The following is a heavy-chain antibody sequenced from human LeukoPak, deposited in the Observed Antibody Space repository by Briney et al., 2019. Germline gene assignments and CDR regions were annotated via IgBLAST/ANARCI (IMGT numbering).Heavy chain of an antibody. J-gene: IGHJ4*02. V-gene: IGHV1-2*06. D-gene: IGHD2-15*01. CDR2: INPNSGGT. CDR3: AIILGYCSGGSCYSGRSLPTQFDY. Sequence: ASVKVSCKASGYTFTGYYMHWVRQAPGQGLEWMGRINPNSGGTNYAQKFQGRVTMTRDTSISTAYMELSRLRSDDTAVYYCAIILGYCSGGSCYSGRSLPTQFDYWGQGSLVTVSS. CDR1: GYTFTGYY.